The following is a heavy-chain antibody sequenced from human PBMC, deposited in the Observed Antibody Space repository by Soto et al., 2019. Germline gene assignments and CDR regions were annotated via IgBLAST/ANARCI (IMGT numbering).Heavy chain of an antibody. J-gene: IGHJ4*02. V-gene: IGHV3-23*01. CDR1: GFTFSSYV. D-gene: IGHD2-15*01. CDR3: AKDGLGSFTGGICYGSDY. Sequence: EVQLLESGGNLVQPGGSLRLSCVASGFTFSSYVMSWVRQAPGKGLEWVSTISGSGASIYDADSVKGRFTISRDNSKKTVYLQMSSVRADDTAVYYCAKDGLGSFTGGICYGSDYWGQGTLVTVSS. CDR2: ISGSGASI.